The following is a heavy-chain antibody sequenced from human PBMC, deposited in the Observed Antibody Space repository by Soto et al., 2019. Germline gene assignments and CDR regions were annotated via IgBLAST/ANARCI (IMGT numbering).Heavy chain of an antibody. CDR1: GGSISSYY. Sequence: SETLSLTCTVSGGSISSYYWSWIRQPPGKGLEWIGYIYYSGSTNYNPSLKSRVTISVDTSKNQFSLKLSSVTAADTAVYYCARDRGLRGAFDIWGQGTMVTVSS. CDR2: IYYSGST. CDR3: ARDRGLRGAFDI. D-gene: IGHD4-17*01. J-gene: IGHJ3*02. V-gene: IGHV4-59*01.